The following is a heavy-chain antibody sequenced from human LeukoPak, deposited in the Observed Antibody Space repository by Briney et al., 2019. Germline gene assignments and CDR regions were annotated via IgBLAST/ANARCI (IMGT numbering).Heavy chain of an antibody. CDR3: ARVRGYSYGGCEYDY. J-gene: IGHJ4*02. CDR2: ISSSSSTI. CDR1: GFTFSSYS. Sequence: GSLRLSCAAYGFTFSSYSMNWVRQAPGKGLEWVSYISSSSSTIYYADSVKGRFTISRDNAKNSLYLQMNSLRDEDTAVYYCARVRGYSYGGCEYDYWGQGTLVTVSS. D-gene: IGHD5-18*01. V-gene: IGHV3-48*02.